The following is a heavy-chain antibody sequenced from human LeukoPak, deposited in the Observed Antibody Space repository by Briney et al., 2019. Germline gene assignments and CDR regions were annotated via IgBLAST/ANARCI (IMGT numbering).Heavy chain of an antibody. J-gene: IGHJ3*02. CDR3: ARSRGSSSSLIAFDI. D-gene: IGHD6-6*01. V-gene: IGHV4-59*01. Sequence: SETLSPTCTVSGGPISSYYWSWIRQPPGKGLEWVGYIFYSGNTNYSPSLKSRVTISLDTSNNQFSLRLSSVTAADTAVYYCARSRGSSSSLIAFDIWGQGTMVTVSS. CDR2: IFYSGNT. CDR1: GGPISSYY.